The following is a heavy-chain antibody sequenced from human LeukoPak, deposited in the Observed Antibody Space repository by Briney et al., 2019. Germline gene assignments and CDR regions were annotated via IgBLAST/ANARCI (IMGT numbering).Heavy chain of an antibody. CDR1: GFTFSSYS. CDR3: ARDLTVTTPPSGFDY. J-gene: IGHJ4*02. CDR2: ISSSSSYI. D-gene: IGHD4-17*01. Sequence: PGRSLRLSCAASGFTFSSYSMNWVRQAPGKGLEWVSSISSSSSYISYADSVKGRFTISRDNAKSSLYLQMNSLRAEDTAVYYCARDLTVTTPPSGFDYWGQGTLVTVSS. V-gene: IGHV3-21*01.